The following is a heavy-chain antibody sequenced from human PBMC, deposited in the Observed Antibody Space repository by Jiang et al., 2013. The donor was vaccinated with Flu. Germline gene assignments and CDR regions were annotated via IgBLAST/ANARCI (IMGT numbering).Heavy chain of an antibody. CDR3: ARQRVDILTGYYETFDY. D-gene: IGHD3-9*01. Sequence: GSGLVKPSETLSLTCTVSGGSISSSSYYWGWIRQPPGKGLEWIGSIYYSGSTYYNPSLKSRVTISVDTSKNQFSLKLSSVTAADTAVYYCARQRVDILTGYYETFDYWGQGTLVTVSS. J-gene: IGHJ4*02. V-gene: IGHV4-39*01. CDR2: IYYSGST. CDR1: GGSISSSSYY.